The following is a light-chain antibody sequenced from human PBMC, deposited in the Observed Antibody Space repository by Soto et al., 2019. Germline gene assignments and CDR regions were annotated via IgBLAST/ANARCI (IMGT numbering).Light chain of an antibody. V-gene: IGLV2-14*01. J-gene: IGLJ1*01. CDR3: SSYSSSGILPYV. CDR1: RSDVGGYDF. CDR2: EVT. Sequence: QSALTQPASVSGSPGQSITISCTGTRSDVGGYDFVSWYQQHPDKAPKLMIFEVTKRPLGVSNRFSASKSGNTASLTISGLQADDEADYYCSSYSSSGILPYVFGSGTKLTVL.